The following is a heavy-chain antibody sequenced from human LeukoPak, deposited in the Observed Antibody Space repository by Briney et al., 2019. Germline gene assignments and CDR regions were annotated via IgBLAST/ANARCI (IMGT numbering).Heavy chain of an antibody. V-gene: IGHV3-53*01. CDR2: IYSAGST. CDR1: GFTVSSNS. J-gene: IGHJ4*02. D-gene: IGHD3-16*01. CDR3: ARRAGAYTHPYDY. Sequence: GGSLRLSCTVSGFTVSSNSMSWVRQAPGKGLEWVSFIYSAGSTHYSDSVKGRFTISIDNSKNPLYLQMNSLRAEDTAVYYCARRAGAYTHPYDYWGQGTLVTVSP.